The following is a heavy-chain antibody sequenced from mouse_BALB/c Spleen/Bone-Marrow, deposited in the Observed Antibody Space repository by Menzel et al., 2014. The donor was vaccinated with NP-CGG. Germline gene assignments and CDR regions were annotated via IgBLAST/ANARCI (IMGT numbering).Heavy chain of an antibody. CDR2: ISSGGSYT. J-gene: IGHJ4*01. CDR3: ARDHYGYYTMDY. D-gene: IGHD1-2*01. CDR1: GFTFSSYA. Sequence: EVNVVDSGGGLVKPGGSLKLSCAASGFTFSSYAMSWVRQSPEKRLEWVAEISSGGSYTYYPDTVTGRFTISRDNAKNALYLEMSSLRSEDTATYYCARDHYGYYTMDYWGQGTSVTVSS. V-gene: IGHV5-9-4*01.